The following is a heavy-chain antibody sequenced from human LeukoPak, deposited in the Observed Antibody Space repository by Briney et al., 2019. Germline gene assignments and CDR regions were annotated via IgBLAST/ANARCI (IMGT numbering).Heavy chain of an antibody. D-gene: IGHD3/OR15-3a*01. CDR3: AREGGSWTTRFSDY. V-gene: IGHV3-7*01. J-gene: IGHJ4*02. CDR1: GFTFSTYW. Sequence: PGGSLRLSCAASGFTFSTYWMSWVRQAPGKGLEWVANIKEDGSEKYYGDSVKGRFTISRDNAKNSLYLQMNSLRAEDTAVYYCAREGGSWTTRFSDYWGQGTLVAVSS. CDR2: IKEDGSEK.